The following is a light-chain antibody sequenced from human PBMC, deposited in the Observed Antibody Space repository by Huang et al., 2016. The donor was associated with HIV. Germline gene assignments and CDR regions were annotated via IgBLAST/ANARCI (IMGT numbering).Light chain of an antibody. V-gene: IGKV3-20*01. CDR3: QQYGSLVWT. CDR2: RTS. CDR1: PYVSTTY. Sequence: VLTQSPGTLSLSPGERATLSCRASPYVSTTYLAWYQQKPGQAPRLLMYRTSTRPTGIPDRFRGSGSGTDFTRTISALEPEDFAVYYCQQYGSLVWTFGQGTRVEAK. J-gene: IGKJ1*01.